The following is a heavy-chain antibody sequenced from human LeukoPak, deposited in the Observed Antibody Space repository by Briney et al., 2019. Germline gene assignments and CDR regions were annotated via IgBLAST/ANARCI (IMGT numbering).Heavy chain of an antibody. Sequence: SETLSLTCTVSGGSISSGTYYWSWIRQPAGKGLEWIGRIYTSGSTNYNPSLKSRVTISVDTSKNQFSLKLSSVTAADTAVYYCARVAVFCSGGSCYPTFDYWGQGTLVTVSS. V-gene: IGHV4-61*02. J-gene: IGHJ4*02. CDR1: GGSISSGTYY. CDR3: ARVAVFCSGGSCYPTFDY. D-gene: IGHD2-15*01. CDR2: IYTSGST.